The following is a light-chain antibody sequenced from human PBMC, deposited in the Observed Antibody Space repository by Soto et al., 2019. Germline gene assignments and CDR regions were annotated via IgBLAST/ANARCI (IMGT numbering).Light chain of an antibody. J-gene: IGKJ1*01. CDR1: QGIGNA. CDR2: EAS. V-gene: IGKV1-16*01. CDR3: QQYKTYWT. Sequence: DIQMTQSPSSLSASVGDRVTITCRPSQGIGNALAWYQQKPGTVPKLLIYEASSLQSGVPSRFSGSGSGTEFTLTISSLQPDDFATYYCQQYKTYWTFGQGTKVEIK.